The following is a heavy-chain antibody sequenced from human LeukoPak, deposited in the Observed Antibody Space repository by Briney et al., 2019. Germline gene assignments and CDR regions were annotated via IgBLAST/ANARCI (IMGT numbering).Heavy chain of an antibody. CDR3: ARCTTWYSGVY. D-gene: IGHD6-13*01. V-gene: IGHV5-51*01. CDR1: GYSFANYW. J-gene: IGHJ4*02. CDR2: IYPGDSSI. Sequence: GESLKISCKGSGYSFANYWIARVRQMPGKGLEWMGIIYPGDSSIRYSPSLQGQVIISADKSISTAYLQWSSLKASDTAMYYCARCTTWYSGVYWGQGTLVTVSS.